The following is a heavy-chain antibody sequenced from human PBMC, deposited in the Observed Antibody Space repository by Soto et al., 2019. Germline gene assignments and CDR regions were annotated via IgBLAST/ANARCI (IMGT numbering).Heavy chain of an antibody. Sequence: SGPTLVNPTQTLTLTCTFSGFSLTTSGVCVNWIRQPPGKALEWLALIDWDDEKYYRASLKTRLTTSRDTSKNQVVLTMTNMDPMDTATYYCAHSGAYFSGSGSYYNFDSWGQGTLVTVSS. CDR1: GFSLTTSGVC. CDR3: AHSGAYFSGSGSYYNFDS. CDR2: IDWDDEK. V-gene: IGHV2-70*12. J-gene: IGHJ4*02. D-gene: IGHD3-10*01.